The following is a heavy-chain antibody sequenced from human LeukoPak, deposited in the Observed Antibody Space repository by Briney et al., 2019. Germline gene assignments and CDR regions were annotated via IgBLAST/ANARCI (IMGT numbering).Heavy chain of an antibody. CDR3: ARIVVVPPAIRREYYFDH. J-gene: IGHJ4*02. Sequence: PSETLSLTCTVSGGPISSGGYYWSWIRQPPGKGLEWIGYIYHSGSTYYNPSLKSRVTISVDRSKNQFSLKLSSVPAADTAVYYCARIVVVPPAIRREYYFDHWGQGTLVTVSS. D-gene: IGHD2-2*01. V-gene: IGHV4-30-2*01. CDR1: GGPISSGGYY. CDR2: IYHSGST.